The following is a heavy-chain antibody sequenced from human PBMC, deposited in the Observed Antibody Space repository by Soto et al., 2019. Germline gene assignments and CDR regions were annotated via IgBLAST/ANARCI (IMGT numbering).Heavy chain of an antibody. D-gene: IGHD3-22*01. V-gene: IGHV3-30-3*01. Sequence: GGSLRLSCAASGFSFSSYAMHWVRQAPGKGLEWVAVISYDGNNKYYADSVKGRFTISRDNSKNTLYLQLNSLRAEDMAVYYCARVVDYYDPYYYYGMDVWGQGTTVTVSS. J-gene: IGHJ6*02. CDR2: ISYDGNNK. CDR3: ARVVDYYDPYYYYGMDV. CDR1: GFSFSSYA.